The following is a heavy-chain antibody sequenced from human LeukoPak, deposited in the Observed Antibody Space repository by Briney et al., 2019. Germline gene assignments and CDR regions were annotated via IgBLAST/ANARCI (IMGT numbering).Heavy chain of an antibody. CDR3: ARSKFRYNSSANWFDP. CDR2: ISAYNGNT. V-gene: IGHV1-18*01. CDR1: GYTFTSYG. D-gene: IGHD6-6*01. J-gene: IGHJ5*02. Sequence: GASVKVSCKASGYTFTSYGISWVRQAPGQGLEWMGWISAYNGNTNYAQMLQGRVTMTTDTSTSTAYMELRSLRSDDTAVYYCARSKFRYNSSANWFDPWGQGTLVTVSS.